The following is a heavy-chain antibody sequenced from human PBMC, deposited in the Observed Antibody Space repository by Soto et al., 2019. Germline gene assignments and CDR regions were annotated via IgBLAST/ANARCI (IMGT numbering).Heavy chain of an antibody. Sequence: ASVKVSCKASGYTFTSYGISWVRQAPGQGLEWMGWISAYNGNTNYAQKLQGRVTMTTDTSTSTAYMELRSLRSDDTAVYYCARALYYDILTGYYKDFKFDPWGQGTLVTVSS. CDR2: ISAYNGNT. CDR1: GYTFTSYG. CDR3: ARALYYDILTGYYKDFKFDP. V-gene: IGHV1-18*01. D-gene: IGHD3-9*01. J-gene: IGHJ5*02.